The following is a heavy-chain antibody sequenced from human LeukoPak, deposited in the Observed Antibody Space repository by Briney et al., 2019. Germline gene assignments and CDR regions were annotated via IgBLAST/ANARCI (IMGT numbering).Heavy chain of an antibody. D-gene: IGHD2-15*01. CDR3: ARGDPQNIVVVVAATSSSWFDP. Sequence: KSSETLSLTCAVSGGSISSSNWWSWVRQPPGKGLEWIGEINHSGSTNYNPSLKSRVTISVDTSKNQFSLKLSSVTAADTAVYYCARGDPQNIVVVVAATSSSWFDPWGQGTLVTVSS. CDR2: INHSGST. CDR1: GGSISSSNW. J-gene: IGHJ5*02. V-gene: IGHV4-4*02.